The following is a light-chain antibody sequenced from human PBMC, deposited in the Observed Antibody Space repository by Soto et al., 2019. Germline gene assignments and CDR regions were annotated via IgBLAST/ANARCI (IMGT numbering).Light chain of an antibody. CDR1: QAVTSDT. J-gene: IGKJ2*01. V-gene: IGKV3-20*01. Sequence: EIVLTQSPGTLSLSPGERATLSCRVSQAVTSDTLGWYQKKPGQAPRLLIYATSKRAAGIPDRFSGSGSGTDFTLTISRLEPEDFAVYYCQRENFGQGTRLEIK. CDR3: QREN. CDR2: ATS.